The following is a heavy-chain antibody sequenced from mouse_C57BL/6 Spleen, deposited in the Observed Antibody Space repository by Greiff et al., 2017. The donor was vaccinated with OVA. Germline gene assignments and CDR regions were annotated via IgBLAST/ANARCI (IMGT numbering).Heavy chain of an antibody. CDR3: ARFPYDYDPAWFAY. CDR2: IYPGDGDT. V-gene: IGHV1-80*01. Sequence: VNVVESGAELVKPGASVKISCKASGYAFSSYWMNWVKQRPGKGLEWIGQIYPGDGDTNYNGKFKGKATLTAEKSSSTAYMQLSSLTSEDSAVYFCARFPYDYDPAWFAYWGQGTLVTVSA. CDR1: GYAFSSYW. J-gene: IGHJ3*01. D-gene: IGHD2-4*01.